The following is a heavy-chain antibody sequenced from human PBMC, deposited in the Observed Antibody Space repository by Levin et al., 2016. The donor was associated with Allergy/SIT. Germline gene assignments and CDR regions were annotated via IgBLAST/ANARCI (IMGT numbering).Heavy chain of an antibody. J-gene: IGHJ6*02. D-gene: IGHD3-3*01. V-gene: IGHV1-8*01. CDR2: MNPNSGNT. CDR3: ARVRKGVVIIRWGSPYYYGMDV. Sequence: WVRQAPGQGLEWMGWMNPNSGNTGYAQKFQGRVTMTRNTSISTAYMELSSLRSEDTAVYYCARVRKGVVIIRWGSPYYYGMDVWGQGTTVTVSS.